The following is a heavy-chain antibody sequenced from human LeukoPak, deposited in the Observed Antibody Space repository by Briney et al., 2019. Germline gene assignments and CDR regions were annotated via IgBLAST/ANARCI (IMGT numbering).Heavy chain of an antibody. V-gene: IGHV4-59*08. J-gene: IGHJ4*02. CDR3: ARHSSFDY. Sequence: SGTLSLTCTVSGGSISGYSWSWIRQPPGKGLEWIGHIYYSGTTNYNPSLKSRVTISVDTSKNQFSLKLSSVTAADTAVYYCARHSSFDYWGQGTLVTVSS. CDR1: GGSISGYS. CDR2: IYYSGTT.